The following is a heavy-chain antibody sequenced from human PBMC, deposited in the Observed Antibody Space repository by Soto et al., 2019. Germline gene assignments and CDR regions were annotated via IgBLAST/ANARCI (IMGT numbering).Heavy chain of an antibody. CDR2: ISGSGGST. D-gene: IGHD3-10*01. CDR1: GFTFSSYA. CDR3: AKFGQDITMVRGAQLIT. Sequence: VGSLRLSCAASGFTFSSYAMSWVRQAPGKGLEWVSAISGSGGSTYYADSVKGRFTISRDNSKNTLYLQMNSLRAEDTAVYYCAKFGQDITMVRGAQLITWGQGTLVTVSS. J-gene: IGHJ5*02. V-gene: IGHV3-23*01.